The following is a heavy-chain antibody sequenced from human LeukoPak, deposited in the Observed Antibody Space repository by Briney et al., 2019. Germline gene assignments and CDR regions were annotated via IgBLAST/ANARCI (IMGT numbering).Heavy chain of an antibody. CDR2: IKQDRSEK. D-gene: IGHD3-3*01. J-gene: IGHJ4*02. Sequence: GGSLRPSCAASGFTFTNYWMSWVRQAPGKGLELVANIKQDRSEKYYVDSGKGRFTISRDNAKNSLYLQMNSLRAEDTAVYYCARLREIPVFGVVTKSTSYFDYWGQGTLVTVSS. CDR3: ARLREIPVFGVVTKSTSYFDY. CDR1: GFTFTNYW. V-gene: IGHV3-7*01.